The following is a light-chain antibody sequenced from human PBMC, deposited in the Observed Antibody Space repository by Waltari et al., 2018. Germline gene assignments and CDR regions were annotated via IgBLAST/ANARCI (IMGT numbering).Light chain of an antibody. Sequence: DIVMTQSPDSLSVSLGERATINCKSSQRVLYTSNNRNYLAWFHQRPGQPPKMLIYWASTRKSGVPDRFSCAGSGTDFTLTISSLQAEDVGMYYCQQYYSTPWTFGQGTRVEIK. V-gene: IGKV4-1*01. CDR2: WAS. J-gene: IGKJ1*01. CDR3: QQYYSTPWT. CDR1: QRVLYTSNNRNY.